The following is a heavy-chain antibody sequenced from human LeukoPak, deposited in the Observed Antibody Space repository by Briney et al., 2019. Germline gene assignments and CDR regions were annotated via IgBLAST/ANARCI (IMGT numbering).Heavy chain of an antibody. CDR1: GGSISIYY. J-gene: IGHJ4*02. CDR2: IYYSGST. CDR3: ARGADMMIVPND. Sequence: SETLSLTCTVYGGSISIYYWSWIRQPQGKGLEWIGYIYYSGSTNYNPSLKSRVTISVDTSKNQFSLKLSSVTAADTAVYYCARGADMMIVPNDWGQGTLVTVSS. D-gene: IGHD3-22*01. V-gene: IGHV4-59*01.